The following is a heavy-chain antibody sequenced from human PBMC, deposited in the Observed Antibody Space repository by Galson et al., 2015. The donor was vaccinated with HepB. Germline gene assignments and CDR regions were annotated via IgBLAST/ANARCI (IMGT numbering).Heavy chain of an antibody. D-gene: IGHD6-6*01. CDR2: IWYDGSNK. V-gene: IGHV3-33*01. Sequence: SLRLSCAASGFTFSSYGMHRVRQAPGKGLEWVAVIWYDGSNKYYADSVKGRFTISRDNSKNTLYLQMNSLRAEDTAVYYCARGGYSSSPGFWQGDYYGMDVWGQGTTVTVSS. CDR3: ARGGYSSSPGFWQGDYYGMDV. J-gene: IGHJ6*02. CDR1: GFTFSSYG.